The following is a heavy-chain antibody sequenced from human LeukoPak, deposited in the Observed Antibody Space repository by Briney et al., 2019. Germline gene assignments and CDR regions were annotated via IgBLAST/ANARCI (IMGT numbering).Heavy chain of an antibody. CDR1: GFTFSTFG. D-gene: IGHD3-22*01. CDR2: ISHSSIYI. J-gene: IGHJ4*02. CDR3: ARGYYYDSSAAY. Sequence: GGSLRLSCGAWGFTFSTFGFNWVRQAPGKGLEWVSSISHSSIYISYADSVKGRFTISRDNARNSLYLQMNSLRAEDSAVYYCARGYYYDSSAAYWGQGTLVTVSS. V-gene: IGHV3-21*01.